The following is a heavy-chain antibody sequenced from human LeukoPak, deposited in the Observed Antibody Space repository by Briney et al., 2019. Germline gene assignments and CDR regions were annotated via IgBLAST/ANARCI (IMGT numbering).Heavy chain of an antibody. D-gene: IGHD2/OR15-2a*01. Sequence: GGSLRLSCAASEFSVGSNYMTWVRQAPGKGLEWVSLIYSGGSTYYADSVKGRFTISRDNSKNTLYLQLGSLTTVDTAVYYCAKVRFGTEWYSSDAFALWGQGTLVTVAS. J-gene: IGHJ3*01. CDR1: EFSVGSNY. CDR2: IYSGGST. V-gene: IGHV3-53*05. CDR3: AKVRFGTEWYSSDAFAL.